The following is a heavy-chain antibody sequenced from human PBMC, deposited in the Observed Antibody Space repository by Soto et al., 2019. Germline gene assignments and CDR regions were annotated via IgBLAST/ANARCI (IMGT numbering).Heavy chain of an antibody. D-gene: IGHD2-2*01. CDR1: GGTFSSYT. J-gene: IGHJ5*02. CDR3: ARLGYCSSTSCYAIDP. V-gene: IGHV1-69*02. CDR2: IIPILGIA. Sequence: QVQLVQSGAEVKKPGSSVKVSCKASGGTFSSYTISWVRQAPGQGLEWMGRIIPILGIANYAQKFQGRVTITADKSTSTAYMELSSLRSEDTAVYYCARLGYCSSTSCYAIDPWGQGTLVTVSS.